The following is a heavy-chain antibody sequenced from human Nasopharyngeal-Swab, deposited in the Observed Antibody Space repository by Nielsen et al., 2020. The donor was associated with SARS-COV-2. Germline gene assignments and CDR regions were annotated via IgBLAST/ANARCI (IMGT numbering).Heavy chain of an antibody. CDR2: INPNSGGT. V-gene: IGHV1-2*06. CDR3: ARGLMITFGGPSSAFDI. D-gene: IGHD3-16*01. J-gene: IGHJ3*02. CDR1: GYTFTGYY. Sequence: ASVKVSCKASGYTFTGYYMHWVRQAPGQGLEWMGRINPNSGGTNYAQKFQGRVTMTRDTSTSTAYMELRSLRSDDTAVYYCARGLMITFGGPSSAFDIWGQGTMVTVSS.